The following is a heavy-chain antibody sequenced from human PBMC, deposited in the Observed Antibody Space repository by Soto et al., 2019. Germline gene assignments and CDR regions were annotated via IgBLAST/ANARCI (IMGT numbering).Heavy chain of an antibody. CDR2: IDWDDDK. J-gene: IGHJ6*02. CDR3: SLMGRQQSFYGMDV. V-gene: IGHV2-70*01. D-gene: IGHD6-13*01. Sequence: ESGPTLVNPTQTLTLTCTFSGFSLSTSGMCVSWIRQPPGKALEWLALIDWDDDKYYSTSLKTRLTISKDTSKNQVVLTMTNMDPVDTATYYCSLMGRQQSFYGMDVWGQGTTVTVSS. CDR1: GFSLSTSGMC.